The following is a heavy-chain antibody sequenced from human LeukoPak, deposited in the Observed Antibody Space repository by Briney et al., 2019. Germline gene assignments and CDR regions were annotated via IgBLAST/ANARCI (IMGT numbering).Heavy chain of an antibody. CDR3: AVAAYDH. Sequence: PGGSLRLSCAASGFTFSNAWMSWVRQAPGKGLGWVANIKPDGSEKYYVDSVKGRFAISRDNAKNSLYLQMNSLRDEDTAVYYCAVAAYDHWGQGTPVTVSS. CDR2: IKPDGSEK. J-gene: IGHJ4*02. V-gene: IGHV3-7*01. D-gene: IGHD6-13*01. CDR1: GFTFSNAW.